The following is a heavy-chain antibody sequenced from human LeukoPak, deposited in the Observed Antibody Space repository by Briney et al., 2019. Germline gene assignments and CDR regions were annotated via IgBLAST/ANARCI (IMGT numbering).Heavy chain of an antibody. D-gene: IGHD4-17*01. CDR3: ARSNRYGDYHYPYY. CDR1: GGTFSSYA. Sequence: AASVKVSCKASGGTFSSYAISWVRQAPGQGLEWMGGIIPIFGTANYAQKFQGRVTITADESTSTAYMELSSLRSEDTAVYYCARSNRYGDYHYPYYWGQGTLVTVSS. CDR2: IIPIFGTA. J-gene: IGHJ4*02. V-gene: IGHV1-69*13.